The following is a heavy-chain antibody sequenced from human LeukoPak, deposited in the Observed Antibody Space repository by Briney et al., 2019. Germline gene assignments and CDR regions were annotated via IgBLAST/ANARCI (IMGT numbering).Heavy chain of an antibody. V-gene: IGHV4-59*01. D-gene: IGHD3-10*01. CDR2: IYYSGST. Sequence: PSETLSLTCTVSGGSISSYYWSWIRQPPGKGLEWIGYIYYSGSTNYNPSLKSRVTISVDTSKNQFSLKLSSVTAADTAVYYCARGGTMGRGYFDLWGRGTLVTVSS. J-gene: IGHJ2*01. CDR3: ARGGTMGRGYFDL. CDR1: GGSISSYY.